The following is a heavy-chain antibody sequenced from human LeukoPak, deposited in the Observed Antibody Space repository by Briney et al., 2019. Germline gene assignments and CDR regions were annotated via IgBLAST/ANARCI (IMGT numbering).Heavy chain of an antibody. CDR3: ARVLGYYGSGSYLSLYYYYYYMDV. Sequence: GGSLRLSCAASGFTFSSYEMNWVRQAPGKGLEWVADIKQDGSEKYYVDSVKGRFTISRDNAKNSLYLQMNSLRAEDTAVYYCARVLGYYGSGSYLSLYYYYYYMDVWGKGTTVTISS. D-gene: IGHD3-10*01. V-gene: IGHV3-7*01. CDR2: IKQDGSEK. J-gene: IGHJ6*03. CDR1: GFTFSSYE.